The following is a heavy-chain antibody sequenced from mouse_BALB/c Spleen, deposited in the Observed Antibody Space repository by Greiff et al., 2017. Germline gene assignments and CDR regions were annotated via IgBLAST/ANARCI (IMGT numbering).Heavy chain of an antibody. CDR3: ARDLGNWYFDV. V-gene: IGHV2-6-7*01. CDR2: IWGDGST. D-gene: IGHD4-1*01. J-gene: IGHJ1*01. CDR1: GFSLTGYG. Sequence: QVQLKESGPGLVAPSQSLSITCTVSGFSLTGYGVNWVRQPPGKGLEWLGMIWGDGSTDYHSALKSRLSISKDNSKSQVFLKMNSLQTDDTARYYCARDLGNWYFDVWGAGTTVTVSS.